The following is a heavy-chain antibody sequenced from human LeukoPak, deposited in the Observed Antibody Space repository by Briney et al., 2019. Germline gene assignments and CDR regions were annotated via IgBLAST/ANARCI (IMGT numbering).Heavy chain of an antibody. Sequence: ASVKVSCKASGYTFTSYGISWVRQAPGQGLELMGWISAYNGNTNYAQKFQGRGTMTTDTSTSTAYMELRSMRSDDTAVYYCARSGYDDYYYYYMDVWGKGTTATVSS. CDR2: ISAYNGNT. J-gene: IGHJ6*03. V-gene: IGHV1-18*01. D-gene: IGHD5-12*01. CDR1: GYTFTSYG. CDR3: ARSGYDDYYYYYMDV.